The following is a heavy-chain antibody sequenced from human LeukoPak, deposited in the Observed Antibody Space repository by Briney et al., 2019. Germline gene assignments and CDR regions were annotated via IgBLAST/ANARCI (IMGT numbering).Heavy chain of an antibody. CDR3: ARGAVRGGTNFDY. V-gene: IGHV6-1*01. CDR2: TYYRSKWYI. D-gene: IGHD3-10*01. J-gene: IGHJ4*02. Sequence: SQTLSLTCAISGDSVSSNTAAWYWIRQSPSRGLEWLGRTYYRSKWYIDYAVSVKGRITITPDTSKNQFSLQLNSVTPEDTAVYYCARGAVRGGTNFDYWGQGTLVTVSS. CDR1: GDSVSSNTAA.